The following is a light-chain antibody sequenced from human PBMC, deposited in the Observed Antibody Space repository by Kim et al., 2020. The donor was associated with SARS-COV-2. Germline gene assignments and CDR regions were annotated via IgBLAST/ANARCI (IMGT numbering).Light chain of an antibody. Sequence: EIVMTQSPVTLSVSPGERATLSCRASQSVSSNLAWYQQTPGQAPRLLIYGASTRATGIPARFSGTGSGTEFTLPISSLQSEDFAVYYCQQYNNWPYTFGQGTKLEI. CDR3: QQYNNWPYT. V-gene: IGKV3-15*01. CDR2: GAS. J-gene: IGKJ2*01. CDR1: QSVSSN.